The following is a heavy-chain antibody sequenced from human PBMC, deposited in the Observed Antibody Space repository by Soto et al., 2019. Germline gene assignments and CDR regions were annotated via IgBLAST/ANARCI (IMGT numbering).Heavy chain of an antibody. CDR1: GYTFTGYY. Sequence: QVQLVQSGAEVKKPGASVKVSCKASGYTFTGYYMHWVRQAPGQGLEWMGWINPNSGGTNYAQKFQGWVTMTRDTPISTAYRELGRLRSDDTAGYYCARAGVGAFPGDAFDIWGQGTMVTVSS. CDR3: ARAGVGAFPGDAFDI. V-gene: IGHV1-2*04. D-gene: IGHD1-26*01. CDR2: INPNSGGT. J-gene: IGHJ3*02.